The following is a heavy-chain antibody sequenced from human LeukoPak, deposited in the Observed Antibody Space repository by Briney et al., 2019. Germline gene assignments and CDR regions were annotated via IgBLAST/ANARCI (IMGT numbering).Heavy chain of an antibody. CDR1: GFTFSSHW. D-gene: IGHD4-17*01. CDR3: AKDRYGDYVDDAFDI. Sequence: GRSLRLSCADSGFTFSSHWMAWVRHAPGKGLEWVSAISGSGSSTYYADSVKGRFTISRDNSKNTLYLQMNSLSAEDTAVYYCAKDRYGDYVDDAFDIWGQGTMVTVSS. CDR2: ISGSGSST. J-gene: IGHJ3*02. V-gene: IGHV3-23*01.